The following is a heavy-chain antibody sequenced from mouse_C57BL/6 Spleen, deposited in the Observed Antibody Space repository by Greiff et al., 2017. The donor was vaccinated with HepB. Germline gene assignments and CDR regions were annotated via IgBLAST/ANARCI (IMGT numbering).Heavy chain of an antibody. CDR3: ARPDSNYGGFAY. V-gene: IGHV5-12*01. CDR2: ISNGGGST. Sequence: EVQLVESGGGLVQPGGSLKLSCAASGFTFSDYYMYWVRQTPEKRLEWVAYISNGGGSTYYPDTVKGRFTISRDNAKNTLYLQMSRLKSEDTAMYYCARPDSNYGGFAYWGQGTLVTVSA. CDR1: GFTFSDYY. J-gene: IGHJ3*01. D-gene: IGHD2-5*01.